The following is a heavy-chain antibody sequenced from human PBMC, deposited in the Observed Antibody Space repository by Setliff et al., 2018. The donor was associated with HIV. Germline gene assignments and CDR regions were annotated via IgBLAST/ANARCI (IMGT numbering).Heavy chain of an antibody. CDR3: ARDLLTMIIPQTSNYFDY. J-gene: IGHJ4*02. CDR2: IKQDGSEK. V-gene: IGHV3-7*05. CDR1: GFTFSSYW. D-gene: IGHD3-22*01. Sequence: HPGGSLRLSCAASGFTFSSYWMSWVRQAPGKGLEWVANIKQDGSEKYYVDSVKGRFTISRDNAKNSLYLQMNSLRAEDTAVYYCARDLLTMIIPQTSNYFDYWGQGTLVTVSS.